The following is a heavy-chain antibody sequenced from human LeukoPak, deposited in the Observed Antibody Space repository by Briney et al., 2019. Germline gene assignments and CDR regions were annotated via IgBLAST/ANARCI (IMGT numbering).Heavy chain of an antibody. CDR2: IYATGST. CDR3: ARQGYTASYYFLDF. Sequence: KSSETLSLTCDVSGYFIRSYWWGWVRQPAGKGLEWIGRIYATGSTKFNPSLKSRLTMSMDTSTNQLSLKLSLKLTSVTATETAVYFCARQGYTASYYFLDFWSQGTLVTVSP. CDR1: GYFIRSYW. D-gene: IGHD1-26*01. V-gene: IGHV4-4*07. J-gene: IGHJ4*02.